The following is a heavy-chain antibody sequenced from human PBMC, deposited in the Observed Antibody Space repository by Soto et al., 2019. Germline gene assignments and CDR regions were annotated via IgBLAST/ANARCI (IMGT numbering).Heavy chain of an antibody. CDR3: ARGAGREPRPNYYYYGMDV. CDR2: IIPIFGTA. V-gene: IGHV1-69*06. CDR1: GGTFSSYA. J-gene: IGHJ6*02. Sequence: ASVKVSCKASGGTFSSYAISWVRQAPGQGLEWMGGIIPIFGTANYAQKFQGRVTITADKSTSTAYMELSSLRSEDTAVYYCARGAGREPRPNYYYYGMDVWGQGTTVTVSS. D-gene: IGHD1-1*01.